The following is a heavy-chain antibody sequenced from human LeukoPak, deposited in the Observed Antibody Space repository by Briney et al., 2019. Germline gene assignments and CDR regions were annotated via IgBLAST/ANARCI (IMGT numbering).Heavy chain of an antibody. CDR1: GYTFTGYY. J-gene: IGHJ4*02. Sequence: GASVKVSCKASGYTFTGYYMHWVRQAPGQGLEWMGWINPNSGGTNYAQKFQGRVTMTRDTSISTAYMEPSRLRSDDTAVYYCARALGYCSSTSCYAFDYWGQGTLVTVSS. CDR3: ARALGYCSSTSCYAFDY. CDR2: INPNSGGT. D-gene: IGHD2-2*01. V-gene: IGHV1-2*02.